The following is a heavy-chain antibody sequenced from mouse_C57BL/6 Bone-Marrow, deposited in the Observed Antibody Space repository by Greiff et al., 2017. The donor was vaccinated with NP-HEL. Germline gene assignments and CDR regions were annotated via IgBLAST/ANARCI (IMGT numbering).Heavy chain of an antibody. CDR1: GFSLTSYG. CDR3: AIYCGSSPFAY. CDR2: IWRGGSS. D-gene: IGHD1-1*01. V-gene: IGHV2-5*01. Sequence: VQLVESGPGLVQPSQSLSITCTVSGFSLTSYGVHWVRQSPGKGLEWLGVIWRGGSSDYNAAFMSRLSITTDNSKSQVFCKMNRLQADDTAIYYGAIYCGSSPFAYWGQGTLVTVSA. J-gene: IGHJ3*01.